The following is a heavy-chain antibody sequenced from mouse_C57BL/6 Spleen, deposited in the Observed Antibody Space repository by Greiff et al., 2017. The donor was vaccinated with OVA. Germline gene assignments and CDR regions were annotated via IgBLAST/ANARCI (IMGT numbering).Heavy chain of an antibody. D-gene: IGHD2-1*01. CDR3: ARELLLDGFDY. J-gene: IGHJ2*01. CDR1: GYSITSGYY. Sequence: VQLQQSGPGLVKPSQSLSLTCSVTGYSITSGYYWNWIRQFPGNKLEWMGYISYDGSNNYNPSLKNRISITRDTSKNQFFLKLNSVTTEDTATYYCARELLLDGFDYWGQGTTLTVSS. CDR2: ISYDGSN. V-gene: IGHV3-6*01.